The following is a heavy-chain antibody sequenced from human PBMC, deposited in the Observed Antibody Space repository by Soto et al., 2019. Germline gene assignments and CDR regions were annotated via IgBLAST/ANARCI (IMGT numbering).Heavy chain of an antibody. CDR1: GGTFSSYA. Sequence: SVKVSCKASGGTFSSYAISWVRQAPGQGLEWMGGIIPIFGTANYAQKFQGRVTITADESTSTAYMELSSLRSEDTAVYYCARLAAAGIKQIDYCRQGTLVTVSS. CDR2: IIPIFGTA. CDR3: ARLAAAGIKQIDY. J-gene: IGHJ4*02. D-gene: IGHD6-13*01. V-gene: IGHV1-69*13.